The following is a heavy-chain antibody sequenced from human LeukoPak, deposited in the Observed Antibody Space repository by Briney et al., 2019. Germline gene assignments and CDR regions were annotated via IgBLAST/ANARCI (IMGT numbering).Heavy chain of an antibody. CDR1: GFTFSIYA. V-gene: IGHV3-23*01. J-gene: IGHJ4*02. Sequence: GGSLRLSCASSGFTFSIYAMSWVRQAPGKGLQGVSSITSSGDGTYYADSVRGRFTISRDNCENTLYLQMNSLRVEDTAVYFCAKDRPNYYGSNGHYYRRDGDYWGQGTLVTVSS. CDR2: ITSSGDGT. CDR3: AKDRPNYYGSNGHYYRRDGDY. D-gene: IGHD3-22*01.